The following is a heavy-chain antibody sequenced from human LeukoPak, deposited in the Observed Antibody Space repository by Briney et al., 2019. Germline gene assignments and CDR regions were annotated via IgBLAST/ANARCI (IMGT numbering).Heavy chain of an antibody. D-gene: IGHD6-19*01. CDR3: ARESGAVAGFDY. V-gene: IGHV3-30-3*01. J-gene: IGHJ4*02. CDR2: ISYDGSNK. CDR1: GFTFSSYA. Sequence: PGGSLRLSCAASGFTFSSYAMHWVRQAPGKGLEWVAVISYDGSNKYYADSVKGRFTISRDNSKNTLYLQMNSLRAEDTAVYCCARESGAVAGFDYWGQGTLVTVSS.